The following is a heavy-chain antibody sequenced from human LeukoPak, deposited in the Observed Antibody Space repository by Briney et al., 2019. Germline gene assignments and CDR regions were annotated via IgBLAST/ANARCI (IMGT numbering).Heavy chain of an antibody. CDR2: ISSSSSYI. D-gene: IGHD3-10*01. Sequence: PGGSLRLSCAASGFTFSSYSMNWVRQAPGKGLEWVSSISSSSSYIYYADSVKGRFTISRDNAKNSLYLQMNSLRAEDTAVYYCARGDGDTNAFDIWGQGTMVTVSS. CDR3: ARGDGDTNAFDI. CDR1: GFTFSSYS. V-gene: IGHV3-21*01. J-gene: IGHJ3*02.